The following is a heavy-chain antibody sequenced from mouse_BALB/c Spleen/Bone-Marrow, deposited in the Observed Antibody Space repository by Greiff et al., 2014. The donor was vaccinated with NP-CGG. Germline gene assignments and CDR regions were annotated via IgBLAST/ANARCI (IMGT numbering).Heavy chain of an antibody. CDR2: IDPSTSET. V-gene: IGHV1-52*01. CDR3: ARRTLAMDY. Sequence: VQVVESGPDLVRPGSSVKMSCKASDYTFTTYWMHWVKQRPGQGLEWICMIDPSTSETRLNQKFKDKATLIVDKSSNTAYMQLSSLTSEDSAVYYCARRTLAMDYWGQGTSVTVSS. J-gene: IGHJ4*01. CDR1: DYTFTTYW.